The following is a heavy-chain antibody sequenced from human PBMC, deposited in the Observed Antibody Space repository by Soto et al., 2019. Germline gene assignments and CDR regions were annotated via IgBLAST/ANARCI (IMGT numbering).Heavy chain of an antibody. D-gene: IGHD1-26*01. V-gene: IGHV4-31*03. CDR3: ARGVGYSGSFEDAFDI. CDR2: THNSGNR. J-gene: IGHJ3*02. CDR1: GVSISRRGYY. Sequence: SETLSLTCTVAGVSISRRGYYWSCIRQHPGTGLERIGYTHNSGNRYYNQSLKSRVTISADTSKNQFSLNVSFVTAADTAVYYCARGVGYSGSFEDAFDIWGQGKTVTVSS.